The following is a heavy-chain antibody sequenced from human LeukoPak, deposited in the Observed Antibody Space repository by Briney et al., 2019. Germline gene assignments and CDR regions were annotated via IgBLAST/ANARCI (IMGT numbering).Heavy chain of an antibody. D-gene: IGHD3-3*01. J-gene: IGHJ3*02. Sequence: PGGSLRLSCAASGFTFDDYGMSWVRQAPGKGLEWVSGINWNGGSTGYADSVKGRFTISRDNAKNSLYLQVNSLRAEDTAVYYCARVLTIFGVGIDAFDIWGQGTMVTVSS. CDR2: INWNGGST. V-gene: IGHV3-20*04. CDR1: GFTFDDYG. CDR3: ARVLTIFGVGIDAFDI.